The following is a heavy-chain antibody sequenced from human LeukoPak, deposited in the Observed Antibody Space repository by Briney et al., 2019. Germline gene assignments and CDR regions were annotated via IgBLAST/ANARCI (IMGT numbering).Heavy chain of an antibody. J-gene: IGHJ4*02. CDR3: ARGYSYDSFDY. CDR1: GGSISSYY. D-gene: IGHD5-18*01. CDR2: IYYSGST. Sequence: SETLSLTCNVSGGSISSYYWSWIRQPPGQELEWIGYIYYSGSTNYNPSLKSRVIISVDTSKSQFSLKLNSVTAADTAVYFCARGYSYDSFDYWGLGTLVTVSS. V-gene: IGHV4-59*01.